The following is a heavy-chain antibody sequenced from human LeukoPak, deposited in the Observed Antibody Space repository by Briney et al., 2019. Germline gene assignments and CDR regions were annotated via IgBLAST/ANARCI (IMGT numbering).Heavy chain of an antibody. Sequence: GGSLRLSCAASGFTFSSYAMHWVRQAPGKGLEWVAVISYDGSNKYYADSVKGRFTISRGNSKNTLYLQMNSLRAEDTAVYYCAREIYYCDSSGYQGIYFDYWGQGTLVTVSS. V-gene: IGHV3-30-3*01. D-gene: IGHD3-22*01. CDR3: AREIYYCDSSGYQGIYFDY. CDR2: ISYDGSNK. CDR1: GFTFSSYA. J-gene: IGHJ4*02.